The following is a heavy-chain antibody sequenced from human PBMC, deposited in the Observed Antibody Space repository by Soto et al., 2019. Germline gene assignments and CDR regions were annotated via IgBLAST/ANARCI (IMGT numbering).Heavy chain of an antibody. CDR3: ARQIYDSDTGPNFQYYFDS. J-gene: IGHJ4*02. D-gene: IGHD3-22*01. CDR2: IDPSDSQT. CDR1: GYSFAGYW. Sequence: PGVSLKICCKVSGYSFAGYWITWVRQKPGRGLEWMGRIDPSDSQTYYSPSFRGHVTISVTKSITTVFLQWSSLRASDTAMYYCARQIYDSDTGPNFQYYFDSWGQGTPVTVSS. V-gene: IGHV5-10-1*01.